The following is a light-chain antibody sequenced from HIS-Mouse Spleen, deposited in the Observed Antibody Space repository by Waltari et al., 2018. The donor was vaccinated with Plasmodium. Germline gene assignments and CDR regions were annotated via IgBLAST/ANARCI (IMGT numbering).Light chain of an antibody. J-gene: IGLJ2*01. CDR2: DVS. CDR3: SSYTSSSTLV. CDR1: SSDVGGYHY. V-gene: IGLV2-14*03. Sequence: QSALTQPASVSGSPGQSLTISCPGTSSDVGGYHYVSWYQQHPGKAPKLMIYDVSNRPSGVSNRFSGSKSGNTASLTISGLQAEDEADYYCSSYTSSSTLVFGGGTKLTVL.